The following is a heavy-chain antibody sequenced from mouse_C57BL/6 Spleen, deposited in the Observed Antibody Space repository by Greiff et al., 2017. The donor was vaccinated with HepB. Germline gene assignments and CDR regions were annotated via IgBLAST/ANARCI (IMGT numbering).Heavy chain of an antibody. V-gene: IGHV8-12*01. CDR2: IYWDDDK. J-gene: IGHJ1*03. Sequence: QVTLKVSGPGILQSSQTLSLTCSFSGFSLSTSGMGVRWIRQPSGKGLEWLAHIYWDDDKRYNPSLKSRLTISKDTSRNPVFLKITSVDTADTATYYCARRGEDYYGSSYGYFDVWGTGTTVTVSS. CDR1: GFSLSTSGMG. CDR3: ARRGEDYYGSSYGYFDV. D-gene: IGHD1-1*01.